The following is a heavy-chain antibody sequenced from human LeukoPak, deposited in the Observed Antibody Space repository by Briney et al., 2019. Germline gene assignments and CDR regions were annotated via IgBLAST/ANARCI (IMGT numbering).Heavy chain of an antibody. Sequence: GGSLRLSCAASGFSVSSKYMSWVRQTPGKGLEWVSVLYSDGTTHYADSVKGRFTISRDNSKNTLYLQMNALRIEDTAVYFCARGKEASGYYSGIDYWGQGTLVTVSP. CDR2: LYSDGTT. CDR1: GFSVSSKY. CDR3: ARGKEASGYYSGIDY. D-gene: IGHD3-22*01. V-gene: IGHV3-66*01. J-gene: IGHJ4*02.